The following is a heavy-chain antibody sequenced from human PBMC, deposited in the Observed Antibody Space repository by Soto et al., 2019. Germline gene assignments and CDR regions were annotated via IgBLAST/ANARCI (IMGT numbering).Heavy chain of an antibody. CDR3: ARDDGDYGVDY. Sequence: SETLSLTCTVSGGSISSYYWSWIRQPPGKGLEWIGYIYYSGSTNYNPSLKSRVTISVDTSKNQFSLKLSSVTAADTAVYYCARDDGDYGVDYWGQGTLVTVSS. J-gene: IGHJ4*02. CDR1: GGSISSYY. D-gene: IGHD4-17*01. CDR2: IYYSGST. V-gene: IGHV4-59*01.